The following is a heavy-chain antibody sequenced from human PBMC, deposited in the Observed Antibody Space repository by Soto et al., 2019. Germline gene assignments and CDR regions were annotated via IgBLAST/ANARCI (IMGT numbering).Heavy chain of an antibody. V-gene: IGHV4-59*01. D-gene: IGHD6-19*01. CDR3: ARDGSGWSNWFDP. CDR1: GGSISSYY. J-gene: IGHJ5*02. Sequence: QVQLQESGPGLVKPSETLSLTCTVSGGSISSYYWSWIRQPPGKGLEWIGYIYYSGSTNYNPSLTSRVTISVDTSKNQFSLKLSSVTAADTAVYYCARDGSGWSNWFDPWGQGTLVTVSS. CDR2: IYYSGST.